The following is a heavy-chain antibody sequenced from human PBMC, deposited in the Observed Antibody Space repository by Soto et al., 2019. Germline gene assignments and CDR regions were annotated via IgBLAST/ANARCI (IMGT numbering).Heavy chain of an antibody. J-gene: IGHJ6*02. CDR3: ARMASFYCSGGSCYPTYGMDV. V-gene: IGHV3-30-3*01. Sequence: QVQLVESGGGVVQPGRSLRLSCAASGFTFSSSAMHWVRQARGKGLEWVAVISSDGSNKYDADSVKGRFTISRDNSKNTLYLQMNSLRAEDTAVYYCARMASFYCSGGSCYPTYGMDVWGQGTTVTVSS. D-gene: IGHD2-15*01. CDR1: GFTFSSSA. CDR2: ISSDGSNK.